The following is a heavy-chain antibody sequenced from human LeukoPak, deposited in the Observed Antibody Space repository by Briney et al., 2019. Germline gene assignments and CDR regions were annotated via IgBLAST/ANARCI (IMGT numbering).Heavy chain of an antibody. D-gene: IGHD6-13*01. Sequence: PSETLSLTCAVYGGSFSGYYWSWIRQPPGKGLEWIGEINHSGSTNYNPFLKSRVTISVDTSKNQFSLKLSSVTAADTAVHYCARGSRRAYSSSWYYYWGQGTLVTVSS. V-gene: IGHV4-34*01. CDR1: GGSFSGYY. CDR2: INHSGST. J-gene: IGHJ4*02. CDR3: ARGSRRAYSSSWYYY.